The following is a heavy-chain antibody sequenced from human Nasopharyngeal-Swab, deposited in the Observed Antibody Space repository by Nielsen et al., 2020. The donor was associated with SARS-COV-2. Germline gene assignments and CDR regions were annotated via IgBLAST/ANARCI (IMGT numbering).Heavy chain of an antibody. D-gene: IGHD3-3*01. V-gene: IGHV4-34*01. J-gene: IGHJ6*02. CDR2: INHSGST. CDR3: ARDVLRFHYYYGMGV. CDR1: GGSFSGYY. Sequence: SETLSLTCAVYGGSFSGYYWSWIRQPPGKGLEWIGEINHSGSTNYNPSLKSRVTISVDTSKNQFSLKLSSVTAADTAVYYCARDVLRFHYYYGMGVWGQGTTVTVSS.